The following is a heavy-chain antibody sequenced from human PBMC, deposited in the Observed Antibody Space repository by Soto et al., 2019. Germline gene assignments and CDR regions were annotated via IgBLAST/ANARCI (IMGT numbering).Heavy chain of an antibody. Sequence: VSGPTLVNPTQTVTLTCTFSGFSLSTHRVCVSWIRQPPGKALEWLARIDWDDDKYYSTTLKTRLTISKDTSKNQVVLTMTNMDAVDTATYYCARTPMCSNTSTLDYWGQGTLVTVSS. CDR3: ARTPMCSNTSTLDY. D-gene: IGHD2-15*01. CDR2: IDWDDDK. V-gene: IGHV2-70*11. J-gene: IGHJ4*02. CDR1: GFSLSTHRVC.